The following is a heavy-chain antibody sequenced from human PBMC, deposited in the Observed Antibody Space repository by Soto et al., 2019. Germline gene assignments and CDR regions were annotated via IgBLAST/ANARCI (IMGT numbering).Heavy chain of an antibody. CDR2: IYYSGST. D-gene: IGHD4-17*01. CDR1: GGSISSYY. V-gene: IGHV4-59*01. Sequence: QVQLQESGPGLVKPSETLSLTCTVSGGSISSYYWSWIRQPPGKGLEWIGYIYYSGSTNYNPSLKSRVTISVDTSKNQFSLKLSSVTAADTAVYYCARDYYGDYGAGFDLWGRGTLVTVSS. J-gene: IGHJ2*01. CDR3: ARDYYGDYGAGFDL.